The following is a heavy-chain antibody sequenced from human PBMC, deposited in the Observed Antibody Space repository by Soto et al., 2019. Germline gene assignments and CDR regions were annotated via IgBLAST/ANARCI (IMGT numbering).Heavy chain of an antibody. V-gene: IGHV4-30-4*01. D-gene: IGHD4-17*01. J-gene: IGHJ4*02. CDR3: ATMGTPVTGLYYFDY. Sequence: QVQLQESGPGLVKPSQTLSLTCTVSGGSISSGNYYWSWIRQPPGKGLEWIGFISYSGTTHYSASLRSRVSMSVDTSKKQFSLDLSSVTAADTAVYYCATMGTPVTGLYYFDYWGQGTLVTVSS. CDR2: ISYSGTT. CDR1: GGSISSGNYY.